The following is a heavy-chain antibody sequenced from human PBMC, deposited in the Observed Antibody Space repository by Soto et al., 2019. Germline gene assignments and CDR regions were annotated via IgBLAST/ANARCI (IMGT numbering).Heavy chain of an antibody. V-gene: IGHV4-59*01. CDR2: TYYSGIT. CDR1: GGSMSNYY. J-gene: IGHJ3*01. CDR3: ARSTPNLWFFL. D-gene: IGHD2-15*01. Sequence: SETLSLTCTVSGGSMSNYYFSWLRQPPGRGLEWIGYTYYSGITNFNPSLKSRVTFSVDTPKNQISLNLTSVTAADTAVYYCARSTPNLWFFLWGQGTMVTVSS.